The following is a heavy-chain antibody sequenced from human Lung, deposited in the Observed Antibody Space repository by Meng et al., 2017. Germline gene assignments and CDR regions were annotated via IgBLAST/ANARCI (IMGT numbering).Heavy chain of an antibody. CDR3: ATGAAAADH. CDR2: IKSNSDGGTT. J-gene: IGHJ4*02. D-gene: IGHD6-13*01. CDR1: GFSFTDAW. Sequence: EVQLEESGGGLVKPGGSLRLSCVASGFSFTDAWMSWVRQAPGKGLEWVGRIKSNSDGGTTDYAAPVKGRFTISRDDSKNTLYLQMNSLITEDTAVYFCATGAAAADHWGQGTLVTVAS. V-gene: IGHV3-15*01.